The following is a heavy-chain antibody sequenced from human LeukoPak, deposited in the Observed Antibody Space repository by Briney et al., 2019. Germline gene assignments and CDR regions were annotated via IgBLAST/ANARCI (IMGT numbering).Heavy chain of an antibody. CDR3: ASTRFSPTYYYYYMDV. Sequence: GGSLRLSCAASGFTVSSNYMNWVRQAPGKGLEWVSLSYSGGTTYYADSVKGRFAISRDSSKNTLYLQMNSLRAEDTAVYYCASTRFSPTYYYYYMDVWGKGTTVTVSS. J-gene: IGHJ6*03. CDR1: GFTVSSNY. D-gene: IGHD3-3*01. V-gene: IGHV3-53*01. CDR2: SYSGGTT.